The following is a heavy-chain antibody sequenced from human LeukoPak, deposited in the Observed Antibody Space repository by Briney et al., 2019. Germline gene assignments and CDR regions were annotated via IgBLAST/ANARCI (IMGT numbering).Heavy chain of an antibody. CDR1: GGSISSYY. J-gene: IGHJ4*02. Sequence: SETLSVTCTVSGGSISSYYWSWIRQPPGNGLEWIGYIYYSGSTNYNPSLKSRVTISVDTSKNQFSLKLSSVTAADTAVYYCAREAGANRYFDYWGQGTLVTVSS. V-gene: IGHV4-59*01. CDR3: AREAGANRYFDY. CDR2: IYYSGST.